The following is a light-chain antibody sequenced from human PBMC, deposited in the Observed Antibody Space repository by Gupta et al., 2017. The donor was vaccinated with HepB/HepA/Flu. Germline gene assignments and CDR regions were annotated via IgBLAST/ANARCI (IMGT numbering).Light chain of an antibody. CDR2: GAS. V-gene: IGKV3-15*01. Sequence: EIVMTQSPATLSVSPGERATLSCRASQSVSSILDWYQQKPGQAHRLLIYGASTRATGIPARFRGSGSGTEFTLTSSSLHSEDFAVYYCQQYKNWPPIPFGQGTRLEIK. J-gene: IGKJ5*01. CDR3: QQYKNWPPIP. CDR1: QSVSSI.